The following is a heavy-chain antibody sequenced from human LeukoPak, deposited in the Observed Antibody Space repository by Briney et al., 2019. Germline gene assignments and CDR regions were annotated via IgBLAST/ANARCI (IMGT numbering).Heavy chain of an antibody. Sequence: ASVKVSCKASGYTFTSLDINWVRQATGQGLEWMGWMNPKSGNTGHAQKFQGRVTITRNTSISTVYMELSSLRSEDTAVYYCARSKPRYCSSTSCYRWFDPWGQGTLVTVSS. CDR3: ARSKPRYCSSTSCYRWFDP. CDR1: GYTFTSLD. V-gene: IGHV1-8*03. J-gene: IGHJ5*02. CDR2: MNPKSGNT. D-gene: IGHD2-2*02.